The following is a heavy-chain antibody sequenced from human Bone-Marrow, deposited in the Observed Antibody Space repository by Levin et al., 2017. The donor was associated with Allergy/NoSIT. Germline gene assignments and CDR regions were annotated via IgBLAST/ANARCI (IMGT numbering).Heavy chain of an antibody. CDR1: GYRFSTSW. Sequence: ASVKVSCKTSGYRFSTSWIAWVRQLPGKGLEWMGIIFPDDSDTRYSPSFQGQVSISADKSISTAYLQWSSLKASDTAMYYCARPGTSNPYNWFDPWGQGTLVTVSS. CDR3: ARPGTSNPYNWFDP. V-gene: IGHV5-51*01. J-gene: IGHJ5*02. CDR2: IFPDDSDT. D-gene: IGHD1-14*01.